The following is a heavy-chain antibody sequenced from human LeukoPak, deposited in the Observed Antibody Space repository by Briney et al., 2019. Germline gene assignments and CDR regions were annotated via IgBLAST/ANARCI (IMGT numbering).Heavy chain of an antibody. Sequence: AAVKVSCKASGYTFPNFGITWVRHAPGQGLEWMGWISPNSGNTKSAQKFQGRVTMTTDTSTSTAYMELRSLRSDDTAVYYCARQGVTAAENNYFYYYMDFWGKGTTVTVSS. J-gene: IGHJ6*03. V-gene: IGHV1-18*01. CDR3: ARQGVTAAENNYFYYYMDF. D-gene: IGHD6-13*01. CDR1: GYTFPNFG. CDR2: ISPNSGNT.